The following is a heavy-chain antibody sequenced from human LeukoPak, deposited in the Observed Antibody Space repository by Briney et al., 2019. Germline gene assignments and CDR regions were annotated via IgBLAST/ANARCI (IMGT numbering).Heavy chain of an antibody. CDR1: GFTFSSYW. V-gene: IGHV3-7*01. D-gene: IGHD5-24*01. Sequence: GGSLRLSCAASGFTFSSYWMSWVRQAPGKGLEWVANIKQDGSEKYYVDSVKGRFTISRDNAKNSLYLQMNSLRAEDTAVYYCARGSRWLQLGPFDYWGQGTLVTVSS. J-gene: IGHJ4*02. CDR3: ARGSRWLQLGPFDY. CDR2: IKQDGSEK.